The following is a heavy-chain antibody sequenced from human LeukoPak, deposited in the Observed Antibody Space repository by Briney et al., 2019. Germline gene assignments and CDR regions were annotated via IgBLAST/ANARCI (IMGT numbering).Heavy chain of an antibody. D-gene: IGHD4-23*01. CDR1: GGSISSYY. V-gene: IGHV4-4*07. J-gene: IGHJ3*02. CDR3: AREDYGGNSLDAFDI. CDR2: IYTSGST. Sequence: SETLSLTCTVSGGSISSYYWSWIRQPAGKGLEWIGRIYTSGSTNYNPSLKSRVTMSVDTSKNQFSLKLSSVTAADTAVYYCAREDYGGNSLDAFDIWGQGTTVTVSS.